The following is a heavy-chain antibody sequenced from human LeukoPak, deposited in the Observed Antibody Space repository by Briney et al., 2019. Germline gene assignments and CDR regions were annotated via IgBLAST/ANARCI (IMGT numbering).Heavy chain of an antibody. CDR3: ARGPETAMVPRY. D-gene: IGHD5-18*01. CDR1: GFTVSSNY. V-gene: IGHV3-53*01. J-gene: IGHJ4*02. Sequence: GGSLRLSCAASGFTVSSNYMSWVRQAPGKGLEWVSVIYSGGSTYYADSVKGRFTISRDNSKNTLYLQMSSLRVEDTAVYYCARGPETAMVPRYWGQGTLVTVSS. CDR2: IYSGGST.